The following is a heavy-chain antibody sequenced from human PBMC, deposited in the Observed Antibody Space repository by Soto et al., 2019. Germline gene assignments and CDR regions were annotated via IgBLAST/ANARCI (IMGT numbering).Heavy chain of an antibody. CDR1: GFSFSRVA. Sequence: QVLVVESGGGVVQPGTSLRLSCAAAGFSFSRVAIHWVRQAPGKGLEWVAVIWANGSQRRYADSVTGRFTISGDNSKNTVFLEMNSLRAEDTAVYYCARDLGAAPFDLWGRGTLVIVSS. CDR3: ARDLGAAPFDL. D-gene: IGHD6-6*01. J-gene: IGHJ2*01. V-gene: IGHV3-33*01. CDR2: IWANGSQR.